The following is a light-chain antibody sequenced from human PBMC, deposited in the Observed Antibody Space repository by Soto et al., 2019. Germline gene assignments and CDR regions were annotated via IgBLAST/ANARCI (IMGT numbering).Light chain of an antibody. J-gene: IGKJ5*01. CDR1: QDISNY. Sequence: DIQMTQSPSSLSASVGDRVTITCQASQDISNYLNWYQQKPGKAPKLLIYDASNLETGVPSRFSGSGSGTDFTFTISSLQPEDIATYYCQQYDNPSSTFGQGTRLEMK. V-gene: IGKV1-33*01. CDR3: QQYDNPSST. CDR2: DAS.